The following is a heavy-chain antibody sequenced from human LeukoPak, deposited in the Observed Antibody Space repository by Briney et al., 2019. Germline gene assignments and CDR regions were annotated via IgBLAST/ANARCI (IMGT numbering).Heavy chain of an antibody. CDR3: TRDGEPPAMVLYYFDY. CDR1: GFTFGDYA. D-gene: IGHD5-18*01. Sequence: QTGGSLRLSCTASGFTFGDYAMSWLRQAPGKGLEWVGFIRSKAYGGTTEYAASVKGRFTISRDDSKSIAYLQMNSLKTEDTAVYYCTRDGEPPAMVLYYFDYWGQGTLVTVSS. V-gene: IGHV3-49*03. CDR2: IRSKAYGGTT. J-gene: IGHJ4*02.